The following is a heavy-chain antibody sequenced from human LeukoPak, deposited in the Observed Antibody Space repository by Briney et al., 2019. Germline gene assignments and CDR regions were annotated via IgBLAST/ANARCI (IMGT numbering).Heavy chain of an antibody. D-gene: IGHD6-13*01. CDR2: ISGSGGST. Sequence: GGSLRLSCAASGFTFSSYAMSWVRQAPGKGLEWVSAISGSGGSTYYADSVKGRFTISRDNSKNTLYLQMNSLRAEDTAVYYCATGASYRSSWYRLDYWGQGTLVTVST. V-gene: IGHV3-23*01. CDR3: ATGASYRSSWYRLDY. CDR1: GFTFSSYA. J-gene: IGHJ4*02.